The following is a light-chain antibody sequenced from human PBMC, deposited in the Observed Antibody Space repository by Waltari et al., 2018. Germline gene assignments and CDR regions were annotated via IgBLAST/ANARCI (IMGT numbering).Light chain of an antibody. CDR3: QQYYSTPFT. J-gene: IGKJ3*01. Sequence: DIVMTQSPDSLAVSLGERATINCKSSQSVLYSSNNKNYLAWYQQKPGQPPKLLIYWASTRESVVPDRFGGRGSGTDFTLTISSLQAEDVAVYYCQQYYSTPFTFGPGTKVDIK. CDR2: WAS. V-gene: IGKV4-1*01. CDR1: QSVLYSSNNKNY.